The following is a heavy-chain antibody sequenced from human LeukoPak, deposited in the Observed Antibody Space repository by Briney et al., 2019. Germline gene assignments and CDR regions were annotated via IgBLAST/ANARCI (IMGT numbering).Heavy chain of an antibody. CDR3: GRDGDIVVVPAAIGRGYYFDY. J-gene: IGHJ4*02. D-gene: IGHD2-2*02. CDR2: ISSSSSYI. Sequence: PGGSLRLSCAASGFTFSSYSMNWVRQAPGKGLEWVSSISSSSSYIYYADSVKGRFTISRDNAKNSLYLQMNSLRAEDTAVYYCGRDGDIVVVPAAIGRGYYFDYWGQGTLVTVSS. V-gene: IGHV3-21*01. CDR1: GFTFSSYS.